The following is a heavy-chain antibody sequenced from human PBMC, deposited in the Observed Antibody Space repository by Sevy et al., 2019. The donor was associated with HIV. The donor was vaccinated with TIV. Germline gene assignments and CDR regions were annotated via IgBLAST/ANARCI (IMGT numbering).Heavy chain of an antibody. CDR2: ISYDASNT. CDR3: AKSAVAVAATYLTDH. D-gene: IGHD6-19*01. V-gene: IGHV3-30*18. J-gene: IGHJ5*02. Sequence: GGSLRLSCEASGFSFSTYGMHWVRQAPGKGLEWVAVISYDASNTYYADSVKGRVTISRDNSKNTLYLQMESLRAEDTAVYYCAKSAVAVAATYLTDHWGHGTLVTVSS. CDR1: GFSFSTYG.